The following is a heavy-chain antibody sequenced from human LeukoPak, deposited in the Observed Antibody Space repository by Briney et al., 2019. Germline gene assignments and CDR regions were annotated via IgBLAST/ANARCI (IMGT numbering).Heavy chain of an antibody. CDR1: GDSVASNSTA. D-gene: IGHD5-24*01. CDR3: ARGGQGDGYSADEAFDF. J-gene: IGHJ3*01. V-gene: IGHV6-1*01. Sequence: SQTLSLTCVISGDSVASNSTACNWIRQSPSRGLEWLGRTYYRSKWYNDYAVSVKSRITINPDTSKNQFSLQLNSVTPENTAVYYCARGGQGDGYSADEAFDFWGQGTMVTVS. CDR2: TYYRSKWYN.